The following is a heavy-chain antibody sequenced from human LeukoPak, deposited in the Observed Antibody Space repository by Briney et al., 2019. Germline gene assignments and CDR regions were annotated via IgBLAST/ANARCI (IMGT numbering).Heavy chain of an antibody. CDR2: ISSSGSSI. V-gene: IGHV3-11*04. D-gene: IGHD1-26*01. J-gene: IGHJ6*03. Sequence: GGSLRLSYAASGFTFSDYYMSWIRQAPGKGLEWVSYISSSGSSIYYADSVKGRFTISRDNAKNSLYLQMNSLRAEDTAVYYCARSIVGAILYYYYYMDVWGKGTTVTVSS. CDR3: ARSIVGAILYYYYYMDV. CDR1: GFTFSDYY.